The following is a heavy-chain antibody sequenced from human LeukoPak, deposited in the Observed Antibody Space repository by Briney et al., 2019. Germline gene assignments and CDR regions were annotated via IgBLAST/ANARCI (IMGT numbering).Heavy chain of an antibody. Sequence: PSETLSLTCAVYGGSFSGYYWSWIRQPPGKGLEWIGEINHSGSTNYNPSLKSRVTISVDTSKNQFSLKLSSVTAADTAVYYCARVPPNYYDKGYAFDIWGQGTMVTVSS. J-gene: IGHJ3*02. V-gene: IGHV4-34*01. D-gene: IGHD3-22*01. CDR1: GGSFSGYY. CDR2: INHSGST. CDR3: ARVPPNYYDKGYAFDI.